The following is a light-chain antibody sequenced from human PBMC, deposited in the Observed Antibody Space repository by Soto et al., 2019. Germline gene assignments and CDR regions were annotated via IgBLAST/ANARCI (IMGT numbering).Light chain of an antibody. J-gene: IGKJ1*01. CDR1: QRVSSSY. Sequence: ENVFTRSPGALSFSPGERATLSCRGRQRVSSSYLAWYQQKPGQAPRLLIYGASSRATGIPDRFSGSGSGTDFTLTISRLEPEDFAVYYCQQYGSSRWTFGQGTKV. V-gene: IGKV3-20*01. CDR3: QQYGSSRWT. CDR2: GAS.